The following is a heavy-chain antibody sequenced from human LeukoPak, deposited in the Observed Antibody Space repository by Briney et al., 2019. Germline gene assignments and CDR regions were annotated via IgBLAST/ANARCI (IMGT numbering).Heavy chain of an antibody. CDR2: ISGSGGGT. CDR1: GFTFSSYA. J-gene: IGHJ6*03. CDR3: AKAPGPIVVVPAAMVWMDHYYYMDV. V-gene: IGHV3-23*01. D-gene: IGHD2-2*01. Sequence: GGSLRLSCAASGFTFSSYAMSWVRQAPGKGLEWVSAISGSGGGTYYADSVKGRFTISRDNSKNTLYLQMNSLRAEDTAVYYCAKAPGPIVVVPAAMVWMDHYYYMDVWGKGTTVTVSS.